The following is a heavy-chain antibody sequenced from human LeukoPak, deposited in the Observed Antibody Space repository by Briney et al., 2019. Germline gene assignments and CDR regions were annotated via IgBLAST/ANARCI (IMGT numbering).Heavy chain of an antibody. V-gene: IGHV3-48*01. CDR3: ARVRRPQTMIAYYYYMDV. CDR1: GFTVSRDG. J-gene: IGHJ6*03. CDR2: ISSSGSTI. D-gene: IGHD3-22*01. Sequence: GGSLRLSCVASGFTVSRDGMNWVRQAPGKGLEWLSYISSSGSTIYYADSVKGRFTISRDNAKNSLYLQMNNLRAEDTAVYYCARVRRPQTMIAYYYYMDVWGKGTTVTVSS.